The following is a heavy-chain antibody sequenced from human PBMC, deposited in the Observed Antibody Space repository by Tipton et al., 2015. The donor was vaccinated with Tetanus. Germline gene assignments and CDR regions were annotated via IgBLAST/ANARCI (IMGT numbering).Heavy chain of an antibody. V-gene: IGHV4-31*03. D-gene: IGHD3-3*01. CDR3: ARESITIFGVVSIDY. CDR1: GGSISSGDYY. CDR2: IRYNGDT. Sequence: TLSLTCNVSGGSISSGDYYWNWIRQPPGKGLEWIAYIRYNGDTNYNPSLKSRVTMSVDNSKNQFSLKLNSVTAADTAVYYCARESITIFGVVSIDYWGQGTLVTVSS. J-gene: IGHJ4*02.